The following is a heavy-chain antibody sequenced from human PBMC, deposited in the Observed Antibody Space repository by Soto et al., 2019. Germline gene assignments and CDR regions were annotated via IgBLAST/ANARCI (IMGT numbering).Heavy chain of an antibody. V-gene: IGHV1-3*01. Sequence: ASVKVSCKASGYTFTSYAMHWVRQAPGQRLEWMGWINAGNGNTRYSQKFQGRVTITRDTSASTAYRELSGLRSEDTAVYYCARAPLSSPVWFDPWGQGTLVTVSS. CDR1: GYTFTSYA. J-gene: IGHJ5*02. CDR2: INAGNGNT. CDR3: ARAPLSSPVWFDP. D-gene: IGHD6-6*01.